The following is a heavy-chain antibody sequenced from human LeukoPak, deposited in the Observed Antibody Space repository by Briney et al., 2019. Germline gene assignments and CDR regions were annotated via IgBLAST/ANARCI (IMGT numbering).Heavy chain of an antibody. Sequence: PGGSLRLSCAASGFTFSIYTMNWVRQAPGKGLEWVSYISSSSTTMRCADSVMGRFTISRDNAKNSLYLQMNSLRAEDTAVYYCARDLGGSYSPLDYWGQGTLVTVSS. V-gene: IGHV3-48*01. J-gene: IGHJ4*02. CDR3: ARDLGGSYSPLDY. CDR1: GFTFSIYT. D-gene: IGHD1-26*01. CDR2: ISSSSTTM.